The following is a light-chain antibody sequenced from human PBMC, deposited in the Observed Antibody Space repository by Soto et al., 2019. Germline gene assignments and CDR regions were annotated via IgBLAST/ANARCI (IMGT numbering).Light chain of an antibody. V-gene: IGLV1-44*01. Sequence: QSVLTQPPSASGTPGQRVTISCSGSSSNIGSNTVNWYQQLPGTAPKLLVYSNNQRPSGVPDRFSGSKSGTSASLTISGLQAEDEGDYYCAGWDDSLNGPVFGGGTKLTVL. CDR1: SSNIGSNT. CDR3: AGWDDSLNGPV. CDR2: SNN. J-gene: IGLJ3*02.